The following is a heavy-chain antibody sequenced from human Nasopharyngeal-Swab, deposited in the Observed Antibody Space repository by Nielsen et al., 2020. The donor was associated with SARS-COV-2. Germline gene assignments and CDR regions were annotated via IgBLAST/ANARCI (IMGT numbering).Heavy chain of an antibody. D-gene: IGHD6-13*01. Sequence: WIRQSPSRGLEWLGRTYYRSKRYNDYAVSVKSRITINPDTSKNQFSLQLNSVTPEDTAVYYCAIEISSWSYYYYYYMDVWGKGTTVTVSS. J-gene: IGHJ6*03. CDR3: AIEISSWSYYYYYYMDV. V-gene: IGHV6-1*01. CDR2: TYYRSKRYN.